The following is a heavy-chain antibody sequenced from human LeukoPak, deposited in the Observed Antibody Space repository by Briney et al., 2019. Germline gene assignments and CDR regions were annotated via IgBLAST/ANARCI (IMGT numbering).Heavy chain of an antibody. CDR3: ARAGAVAGLKVY. J-gene: IGHJ4*02. CDR1: GGSISSRSDY. D-gene: IGHD6-19*01. CDR2: IKQDGSEK. V-gene: IGHV3-7*01. Sequence: ETLSLTCTVSGGSISSRSDYWGWIRQTPGKGLEWVANIKQDGSEKYYVDSVKGRFTISRDNAKNSLYLQMNSLRAEDTAVYYCARAGAVAGLKVYWGQGTLVTVSS.